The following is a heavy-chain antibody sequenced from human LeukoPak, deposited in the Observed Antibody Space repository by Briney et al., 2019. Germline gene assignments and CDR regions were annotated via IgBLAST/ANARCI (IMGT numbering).Heavy chain of an antibody. CDR3: ARDGWELLRDLGPLNY. CDR2: IWNDGSNK. CDR1: GFTFSTYG. Sequence: GRSLRLSCAASGFTFSTYGMHWVRQAPGKGLEWVAVIWNDGSNKYYADSVKDRFTISRDNSRNTLYLQMNSLGGEDTAVYYCARDGWELLRDLGPLNYWGQGTLVTVSS. V-gene: IGHV3-33*01. D-gene: IGHD1-26*01. J-gene: IGHJ4*02.